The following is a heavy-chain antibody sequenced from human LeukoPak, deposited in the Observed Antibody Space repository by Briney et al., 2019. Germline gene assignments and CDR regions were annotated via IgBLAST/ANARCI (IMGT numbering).Heavy chain of an antibody. J-gene: IGHJ4*02. Sequence: GGSLRLSCAASGFTFSDYYMSWIRQAPGKGLEWVSYISSSGSTIYYADSVKGRFTIARDNVKNSLYLQMNSLRAEDTAMYYCARVMRRGNYLDYWGQGTLVTVSS. V-gene: IGHV3-11*04. D-gene: IGHD2-8*01. CDR3: ARVMRRGNYLDY. CDR1: GFTFSDYY. CDR2: ISSSGSTI.